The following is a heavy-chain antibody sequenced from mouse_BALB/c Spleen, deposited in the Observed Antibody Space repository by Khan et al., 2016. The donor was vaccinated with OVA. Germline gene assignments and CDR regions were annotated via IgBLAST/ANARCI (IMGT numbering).Heavy chain of an antibody. Sequence: EMQLQESGAELVKPGASVKLSCSASGFNIKDTYIHWVKQRPEQGLEWIGWIDPPNDDSKYGAKFQDQVTLTADTSSNTAYLQLSSLTSEDTAVYCCATRYGNPFAYWGQGTLVSVSA. J-gene: IGHJ3*01. CDR3: ATRYGNPFAY. D-gene: IGHD2-1*01. CDR2: IDPPNDDS. V-gene: IGHV14-3*02. CDR1: GFNIKDTY.